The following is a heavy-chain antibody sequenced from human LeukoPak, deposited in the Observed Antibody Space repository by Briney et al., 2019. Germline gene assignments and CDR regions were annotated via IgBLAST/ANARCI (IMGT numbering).Heavy chain of an antibody. CDR1: GFTFSSYS. J-gene: IGHJ5*02. Sequence: PGGSLRLSCAASGFTFSSYSMNWVRQAPGKGLEWVSSISSSSSYIYYADSVKGRFTISRDNAKNSLYLQMNSLRAEDTAVYYCARDYGDYDHSDPWGQGTLVTVSS. V-gene: IGHV3-21*01. CDR3: ARDYGDYDHSDP. D-gene: IGHD4-17*01. CDR2: ISSSSSYI.